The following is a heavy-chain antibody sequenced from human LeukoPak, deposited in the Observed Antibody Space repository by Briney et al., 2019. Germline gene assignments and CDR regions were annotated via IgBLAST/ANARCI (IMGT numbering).Heavy chain of an antibody. CDR2: IYPGDADT. J-gene: IGHJ6*03. D-gene: IGHD2-15*01. V-gene: IGHV5-51*01. CDR1: GYSFNNYW. CDR3: ARLGWSGPGYYMDV. Sequence: GSLKISCKGSGYSFNNYWIGWVRQLPGKNLEWMGIIYPGDADTRYSPSFQGQVTITADKSISTAYLQWSSLKASDTAMYYCARLGWSGPGYYMDVWGKGTTVTVSS.